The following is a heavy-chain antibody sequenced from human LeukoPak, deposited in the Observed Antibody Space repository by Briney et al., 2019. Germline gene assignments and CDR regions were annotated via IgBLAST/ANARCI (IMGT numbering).Heavy chain of an antibody. CDR2: ISCDGSNK. J-gene: IGHJ4*02. CDR3: ARAHDFWSGRTYYFDY. D-gene: IGHD3-3*01. Sequence: PGGSLRLSCAASGFTFSTYAMHWVRQAPGKGLEWVAVISCDGSNKYYADFVKGRFTISRDDSKNTLYLQMKSLRAEDTAVYYCARAHDFWSGRTYYFDYWGQGTPVTVSS. CDR1: GFTFSTYA. V-gene: IGHV3-30-3*01.